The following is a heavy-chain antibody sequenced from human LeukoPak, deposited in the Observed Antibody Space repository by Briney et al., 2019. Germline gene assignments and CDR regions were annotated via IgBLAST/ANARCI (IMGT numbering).Heavy chain of an antibody. CDR2: IYYSGST. CDR3: ARVGYYDSSGYYGAFDI. CDR1: GGSISSHY. Sequence: SETLSLTCTVSGGSISSHYWSWIRQPPGKGLEWIGYIYYSGSTNYNPSLKSRVTISVDTSKNQFSLKLSSVTAADTAVYYCARVGYYDSSGYYGAFDIWGQGTMVTVSS. D-gene: IGHD3-22*01. J-gene: IGHJ3*02. V-gene: IGHV4-59*11.